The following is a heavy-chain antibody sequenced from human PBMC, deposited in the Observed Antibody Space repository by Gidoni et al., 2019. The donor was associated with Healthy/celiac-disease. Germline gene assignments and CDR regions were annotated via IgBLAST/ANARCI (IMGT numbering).Heavy chain of an antibody. V-gene: IGHV3-30-3*01. CDR1: GFTFSSYA. D-gene: IGHD2-15*01. CDR3: ARGGLGGYCSGGSCYPFDY. Sequence: QVQLVESGGGVVQPGRSLRLSCAASGFTFSSYAMHWVRQAPGKGLEWVAVLSYDGSNKYYADSVKGRFTISRDNSKNTLYLQMNSLRAEDTAVYYCARGGLGGYCSGGSCYPFDYWGQGTLVTVSS. J-gene: IGHJ4*02. CDR2: LSYDGSNK.